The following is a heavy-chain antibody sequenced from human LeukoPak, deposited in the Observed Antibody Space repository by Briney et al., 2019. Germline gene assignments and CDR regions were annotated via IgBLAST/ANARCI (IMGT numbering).Heavy chain of an antibody. CDR1: GFTFGDYA. D-gene: IGHD3-3*01. CDR2: IRSKAYGGTT. CDR3: TRVLPDFWSGYYGFDY. Sequence: GGSLRLSCTASGFTFGDYAMSWVRQAPGKGLEWVGFIRSKAYGGTTEYAASVKGRFTISRDDSKSIAYLQMNSLKTEDTAVYYCTRVLPDFWSGYYGFDYWGQGTLVTVSS. V-gene: IGHV3-49*04. J-gene: IGHJ4*02.